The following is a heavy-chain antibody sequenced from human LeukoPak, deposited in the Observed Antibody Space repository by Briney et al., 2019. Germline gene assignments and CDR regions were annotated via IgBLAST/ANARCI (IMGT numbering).Heavy chain of an antibody. CDR2: ISSSGSTI. Sequence: GGSLRLSCAASGFTFSSYEMNWVRQAPGKGLEWVSYISSSGSTIYYADSVKGRFTLSRDNAKNSLYLQMNSLRAEDTAVYYCARTGGSYPYYFEYWGQGTLVTVSS. D-gene: IGHD1-26*01. CDR3: ARTGGSYPYYFEY. CDR1: GFTFSSYE. V-gene: IGHV3-48*03. J-gene: IGHJ4*02.